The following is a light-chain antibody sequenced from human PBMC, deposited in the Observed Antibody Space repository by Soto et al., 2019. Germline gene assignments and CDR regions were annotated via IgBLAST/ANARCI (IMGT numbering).Light chain of an antibody. CDR2: DAS. Sequence: DIQVTQSPPTLSASVGDRVTITCRASQTISTWMAWYQQKPGKAPKLLVYDASTLQSGVASRFSGSGSGTEFTLIISGLQPDDSATYYCQQYTKTNNTWMFGQGTKVDIK. V-gene: IGKV1-5*01. CDR3: QQYTKTNNTWM. CDR1: QTISTW. J-gene: IGKJ1*01.